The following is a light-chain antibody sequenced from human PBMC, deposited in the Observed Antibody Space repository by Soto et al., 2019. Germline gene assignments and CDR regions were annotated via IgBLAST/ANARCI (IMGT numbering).Light chain of an antibody. J-gene: IGKJ4*01. CDR1: QTVRNNY. CDR3: QQFSSYPRT. CDR2: DAS. V-gene: IGKV3-20*01. Sequence: VLTQSPGTLSLSPGERATLSCRASQTVRNNYLAWYQQKPGQAPRLLIYDASSRATGIPDRFSGGGFGTDFTLTISRLEPEDVAVYYCQQFSSYPRTVGGGTKVDIK.